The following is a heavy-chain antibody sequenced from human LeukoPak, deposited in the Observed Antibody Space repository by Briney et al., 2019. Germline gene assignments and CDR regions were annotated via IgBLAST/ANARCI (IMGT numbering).Heavy chain of an antibody. D-gene: IGHD6-13*01. CDR2: INPNSGGT. CDR3: ARDSSAAGYNWFDP. J-gene: IGHJ5*02. CDR1: GYTFTGYY. V-gene: IGHV1-2*02. Sequence: ASVKVSCKASGYTFTGYYMHWVRQAPGQGLEWMGWINPNSGGTNYAQKFQGRVTMTRDTPISTAYMELSRLRSDDTAVYYCARDSSAAGYNWFDPWGQGTLVTVSS.